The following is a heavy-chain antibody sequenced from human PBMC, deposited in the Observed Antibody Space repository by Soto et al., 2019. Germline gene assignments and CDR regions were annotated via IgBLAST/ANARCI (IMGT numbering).Heavy chain of an antibody. J-gene: IGHJ6*02. CDR2: IIPIFGTA. Sequence: SVKVSCKASGGTFSSYAISWVRQAPGQGLEWMGGIIPIFGTANYAQKFQGRVTITADESTSTAYMELSSLRSEDTAVYYCARAQLISSSWDYYYYGMDVWGQGTTVTVS. CDR1: GGTFSSYA. CDR3: ARAQLISSSWDYYYYGMDV. V-gene: IGHV1-69*13. D-gene: IGHD6-13*01.